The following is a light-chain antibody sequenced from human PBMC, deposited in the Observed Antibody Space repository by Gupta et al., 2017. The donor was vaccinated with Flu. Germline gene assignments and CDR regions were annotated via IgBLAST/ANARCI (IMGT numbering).Light chain of an antibody. V-gene: IGKV1-5*03. CDR1: QNIGTW. Sequence: DIQMTQSPSTLSASVGDRVTITCRASQNIGTWLAWYHQKPGKPPKLLIYQASSLESGVPSRFSGSGSGTGFTLTISSLQPVDFATYYCQQYRSSVYTFGQGTKLEIK. CDR2: QAS. CDR3: QQYRSSVYT. J-gene: IGKJ2*01.